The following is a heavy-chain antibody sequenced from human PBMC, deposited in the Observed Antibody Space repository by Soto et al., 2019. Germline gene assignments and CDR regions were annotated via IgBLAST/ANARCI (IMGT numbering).Heavy chain of an antibody. CDR2: IYSGGST. D-gene: IGHD3-22*01. CDR1: GFTVSSNF. Sequence: GGSLRLSCVASGFTVSSNFMSWVRQAPGKGLEWVSVIYSGGSTYYADSVKGRVTISRDNSKNTLYLQMNSLRAEDTAVYYCARVGYYYDSSGYFDYWGQGTLVTVSS. CDR3: ARVGYYYDSSGYFDY. V-gene: IGHV3-53*01. J-gene: IGHJ4*02.